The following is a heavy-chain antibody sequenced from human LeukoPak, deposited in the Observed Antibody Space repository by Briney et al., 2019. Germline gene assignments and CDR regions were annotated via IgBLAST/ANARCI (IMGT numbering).Heavy chain of an antibody. CDR3: ARGGGDSRLNWFDP. J-gene: IGHJ5*02. Sequence: VASVKVSCKASGYTFTTFGITWVRQAPGQGLEWMGWISAYNGNTNYAQSLQGRVTLTTDTSTSTAFMELRSLRSDDTAVYYCARGGGDSRLNWFDPWGQGTLVTVSS. CDR2: ISAYNGNT. CDR1: GYTFTTFG. D-gene: IGHD2-21*02. V-gene: IGHV1-18*01.